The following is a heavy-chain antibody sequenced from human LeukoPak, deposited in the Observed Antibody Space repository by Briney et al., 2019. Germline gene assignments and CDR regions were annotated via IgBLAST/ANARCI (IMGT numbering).Heavy chain of an antibody. CDR3: ARTGGDGEMATSYFDY. V-gene: IGHV3-11*04. D-gene: IGHD5-24*01. CDR1: GFTFSDYY. Sequence: GGSLRLSCAASGFTFSDYYMSWIRQAPGKGLEGVSYISSSGATIYYADSAKGRFTISRDNAKNSLYLQMNSLRAEDTAVYYCARTGGDGEMATSYFDYWGQGTLVTVSS. CDR2: ISSSGATI. J-gene: IGHJ4*02.